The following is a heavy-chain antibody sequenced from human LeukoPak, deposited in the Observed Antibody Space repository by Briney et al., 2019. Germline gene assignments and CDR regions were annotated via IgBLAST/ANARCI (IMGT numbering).Heavy chain of an antibody. CDR1: GYTFTSYA. Sequence: ASVKVSCKASGYTFTSYAMHWVRQAPGQRLEWMGWINAGNGNTKYSQKFQGRVTITRDTSASTAYMELSSLRSEDTAVYYCARDPATVTRGWFDPWGQGTLVTVSS. CDR3: ARDPATVTRGWFDP. J-gene: IGHJ5*02. D-gene: IGHD4-17*01. CDR2: INAGNGNT. V-gene: IGHV1-3*01.